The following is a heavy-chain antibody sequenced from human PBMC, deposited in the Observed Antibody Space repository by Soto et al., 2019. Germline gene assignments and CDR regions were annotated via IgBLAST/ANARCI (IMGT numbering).Heavy chain of an antibody. J-gene: IGHJ6*02. CDR3: ASIGYYYGMDV. CDR2: ISYDGSNK. Sequence: PGGSLRLSCAASGFTFSSYAMHWVRQAPGKGLEWVAVISYDGSNKYYADSVKGRFTISRDNSKNTLYLQMNSLRAEDTAVYYCASIGYYYGMDVWGQGTTVTVSS. D-gene: IGHD3-22*01. CDR1: GFTFSSYA. V-gene: IGHV3-30-3*01.